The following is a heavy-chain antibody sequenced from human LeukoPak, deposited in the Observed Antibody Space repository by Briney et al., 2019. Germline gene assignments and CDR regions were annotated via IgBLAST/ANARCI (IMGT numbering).Heavy chain of an antibody. CDR2: IVVGSGNT. V-gene: IGHV1-58*02. D-gene: IGHD2-21*01. CDR1: GFTFTSSA. J-gene: IGHJ3*02. CDR3: AANTPRVVREDAFDI. Sequence: SVKVSCKASGFTFTSSAMQWVRQARGQRLEWIGWIVVGSGNTNYAQNFQERVTITRDTSTSTAYMELSSLRSEDTAVYYCAANTPRVVREDAFDIWGQGTMVTVSS.